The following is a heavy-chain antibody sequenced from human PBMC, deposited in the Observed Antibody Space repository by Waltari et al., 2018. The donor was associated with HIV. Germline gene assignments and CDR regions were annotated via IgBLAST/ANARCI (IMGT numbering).Heavy chain of an antibody. CDR2: MNPNSGNT. V-gene: IGHV1-8*01. CDR1: GYTFTSYD. CDR3: AKSSSWYKDYYYGMDV. J-gene: IGHJ6*02. D-gene: IGHD6-13*01. Sequence: QVQLVQSGAEVKKPGASVKVSCKASGYTFTSYDINWVRQATGQGLEWMGWMNPNSGNTGYAQKFQGRVTMTRNTSISTAYMELSSLRSEDTAVYYCAKSSSWYKDYYYGMDVWGQGTTVTVSS.